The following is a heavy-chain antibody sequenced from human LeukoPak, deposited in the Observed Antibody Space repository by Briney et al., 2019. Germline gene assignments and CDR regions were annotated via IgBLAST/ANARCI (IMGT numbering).Heavy chain of an antibody. CDR1: GLTFGSYT. Sequence: GGSLSLSCEASGLTFGSYTMSWVRQPQGKGLEWVSAISGSGGSTYYADSVKGRFTISRDNSKNTLYLQMNGLRAEDTAVYYCAAIDYWGQGTLVTVSS. J-gene: IGHJ4*02. CDR3: AAIDY. V-gene: IGHV3-23*01. CDR2: ISGSGGST.